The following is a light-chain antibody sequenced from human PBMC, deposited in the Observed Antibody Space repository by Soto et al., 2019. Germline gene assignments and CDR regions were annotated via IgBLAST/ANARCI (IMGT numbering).Light chain of an antibody. Sequence: EIVLTQSPGTLSLSPGERATLSCRASQTVSSSYLAWYQQKPGQAPMLLIYGASTRAAGIPDRFSGSGSGTDFTLTISRLEPEDFAVYYCQQYGRSPPVKFGQGTKVEIK. CDR3: QQYGRSPPVK. V-gene: IGKV3-20*01. J-gene: IGKJ1*01. CDR2: GAS. CDR1: QTVSSSY.